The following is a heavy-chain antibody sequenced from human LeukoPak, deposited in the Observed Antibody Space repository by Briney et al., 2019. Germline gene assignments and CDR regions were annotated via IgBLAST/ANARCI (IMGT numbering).Heavy chain of an antibody. J-gene: IGHJ4*02. CDR3: ARIGYTSSSFDY. V-gene: IGHV3-7*01. D-gene: IGHD6-6*01. CDR2: IKQDGSVK. Sequence: PGGSLRLSCAASGFKFDNYWMSWVHQAPGKGLEWVANIKQDGSVKYYVDSVKGRFTISRDNARNSQYLQMNSLRPEDTAVYYCARIGYTSSSFDYWGQGTLVTVSS. CDR1: GFKFDNYW.